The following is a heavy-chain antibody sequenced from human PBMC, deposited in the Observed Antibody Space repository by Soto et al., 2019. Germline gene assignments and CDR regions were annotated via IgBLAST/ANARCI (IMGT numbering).Heavy chain of an antibody. CDR2: LYYTGST. CDR3: ARGGGYDFRSSQAPPIDV. Sequence: ETLSLTCNVSGGSISDFYWSWIRQSPGKRLEWIGYLYYTGSTNYNPALKSRVTISLDTSKNQFSLKVRSVTAADTAVYYCARGGGYDFRSSQAPPIDVWGQGTTVTVSS. D-gene: IGHD3-3*01. CDR1: GGSISDFY. V-gene: IGHV4-59*01. J-gene: IGHJ6*02.